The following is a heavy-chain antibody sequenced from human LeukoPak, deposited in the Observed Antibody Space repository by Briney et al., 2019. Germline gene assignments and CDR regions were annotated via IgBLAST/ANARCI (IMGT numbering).Heavy chain of an antibody. D-gene: IGHD1-26*01. CDR2: IKPNSGGT. Sequence: GASVKVSCKASGYTFTGYYMHWVRQAPGQGLEWMGGIKPNSGGTNNAQKFQGRVTMTRDTSISTAYRELSRLRADDTAVYYGARCLLSGATDYWGQGTLVTVSS. CDR1: GYTFTGYY. V-gene: IGHV1-2*02. CDR3: ARCLLSGATDY. J-gene: IGHJ4*02.